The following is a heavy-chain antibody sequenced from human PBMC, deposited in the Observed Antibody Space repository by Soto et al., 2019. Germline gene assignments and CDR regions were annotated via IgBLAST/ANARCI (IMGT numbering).Heavy chain of an antibody. CDR2: IIPIFGTA. D-gene: IGHD3-3*01. CDR1: GGTFSSYA. J-gene: IGHJ6*02. CDR3: ARGAIFGVVDLDYYYGMDV. V-gene: IGHV1-69*01. Sequence: QVQLVQSGAEVKKPGSSVKVSCKASGGTFSSYAISWVRQAPGQGLEWMGGIIPIFGTANYAQKFQGRVTITADESTSTAYMELSSLRSEDTAVYYCARGAIFGVVDLDYYYGMDVWGQGTTVTVSS.